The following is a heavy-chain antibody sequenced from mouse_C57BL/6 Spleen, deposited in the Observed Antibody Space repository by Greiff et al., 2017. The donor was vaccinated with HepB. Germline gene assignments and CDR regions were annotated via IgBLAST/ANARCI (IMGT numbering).Heavy chain of an antibody. D-gene: IGHD1-2*01. Sequence: VQLQQSGAELSKPGASVKLSCKASGYTFTSYWMHWVKQGPGQGLEWIGYINPSSGYTKYNQKFKDKATLTADKSSSTAYMQLSSLTYEDSAVYYCAREDDVHFLTFAHWGHGTLATVSA. CDR2: INPSSGYT. J-gene: IGHJ3*01. CDR3: AREDDVHFLTFAH. CDR1: GYTFTSYW. V-gene: IGHV1-7*01.